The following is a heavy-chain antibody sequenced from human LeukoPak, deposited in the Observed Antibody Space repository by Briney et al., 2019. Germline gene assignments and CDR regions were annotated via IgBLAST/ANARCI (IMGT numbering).Heavy chain of an antibody. CDR1: LDSISGVYS. D-gene: IGHD3-10*01. V-gene: IGHV4-38-2*02. CDR3: ARGGATYYYYYYYMDV. CDR2: IYHRGPT. J-gene: IGHJ6*03. Sequence: SETLSLNSTLSLDSISGVYSWGWIPKTPGKGLEGVWGIYHRGPTHYNPSLKSRVTMSVDTSKNQFSLKLSSVTAAATAVYYCARGGATYYYYYYYMDVWGKGTTVTVSS.